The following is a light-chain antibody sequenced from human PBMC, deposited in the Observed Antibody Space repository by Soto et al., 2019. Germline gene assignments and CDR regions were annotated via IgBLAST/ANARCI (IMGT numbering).Light chain of an antibody. CDR2: AVS. J-gene: IGLJ3*02. CDR3: TSYTTSGTWV. CDR1: SSDIGGYNY. V-gene: IGLV2-14*01. Sequence: QSALTQPASVSGSPGQSITISCTGTSSDIGGYNYVSWYQQHPGKAPKLLIYAVSNRPSGVSNRFSGSKSGNTASLTISGLQADDEADYYCTSYTTSGTWVFGGGTKLTVL.